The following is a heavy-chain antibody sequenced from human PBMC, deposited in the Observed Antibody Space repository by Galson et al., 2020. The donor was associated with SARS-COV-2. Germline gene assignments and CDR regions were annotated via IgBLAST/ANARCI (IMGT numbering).Heavy chain of an antibody. Sequence: ASVKVSCKLSGKTLTELSMHWVRQAPGKGLEWMGGFDLEVAEIVYSQRFQGRVTMTEDTSTDTAYMELSSLRSEDTAVYYCATTTFIHLVSGGPPMVPLGSWGQGTLVTVSS. CDR1: GKTLTELS. J-gene: IGHJ5*02. CDR2: FDLEVAEI. D-gene: IGHD3-10*01. V-gene: IGHV1-24*01. CDR3: ATTTFIHLVSGGPPMVPLGS.